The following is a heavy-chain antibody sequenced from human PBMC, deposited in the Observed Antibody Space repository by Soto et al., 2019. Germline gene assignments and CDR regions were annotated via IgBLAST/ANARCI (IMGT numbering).Heavy chain of an antibody. CDR2: TYYSGST. CDR3: ARTPPLGYFDY. Sequence: SETLSLTCTVSGGSISSYYWSWIRQPPGKGLEWIGYTYYSGSTYYNPSLKSRVTISVDTSKNQFSLKLSSVTAADTAVYYCARTPPLGYFDYWGQGTLVTVSS. V-gene: IGHV4-59*08. CDR1: GGSISSYY. J-gene: IGHJ4*02.